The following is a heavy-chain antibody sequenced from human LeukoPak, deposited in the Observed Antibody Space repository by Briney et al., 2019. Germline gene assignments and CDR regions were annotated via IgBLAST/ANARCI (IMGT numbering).Heavy chain of an antibody. D-gene: IGHD3-16*01. V-gene: IGHV3-23*01. CDR2: ASGSGGST. CDR1: GFTFTNYA. J-gene: IGHJ3*02. CDR3: ARAGGDAFDI. Sequence: PGGSLRLSCAASGFTFTNYAMSWVRQAPGKGLEWVSTASGSGGSTYYADSVKGRFTVSRDSSKNTPYLQMNSLRAEDTAVYYCARAGGDAFDIWGQGTMVTVSS.